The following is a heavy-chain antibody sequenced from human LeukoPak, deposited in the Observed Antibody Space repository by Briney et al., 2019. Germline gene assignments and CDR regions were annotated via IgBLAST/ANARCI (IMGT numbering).Heavy chain of an antibody. CDR1: GGSISSTTSY. V-gene: IGHV4-39*07. J-gene: IGHJ5*02. Sequence: SVTLSFTCTVAGGSISSTTSYWGWIRQPPGKGLEWIRTIYYSGSTYYNPSLKTRVTISVATSKNQLFLKLSPVTAADTAWSYCGREVATGAGHNWFDPWGQGTLVTVSS. CDR2: IYYSGST. D-gene: IGHD1-1*01. CDR3: GREVATGAGHNWFDP.